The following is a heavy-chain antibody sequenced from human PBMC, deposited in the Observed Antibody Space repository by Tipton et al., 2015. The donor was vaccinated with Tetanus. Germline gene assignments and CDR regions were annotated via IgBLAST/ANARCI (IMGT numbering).Heavy chain of an antibody. Sequence: QLVQSGAEGKKPGESLKISCKGSGYSFTSYWIGWVRQMPGKGLEWMGIIYPGDSDTRYSPPFQGQVTISADKSISTAYLQWSSLKASDTAMYYYARHRERWLQLDAFDIWGQGTMVTVSS. J-gene: IGHJ3*02. CDR1: GYSFTSYW. CDR2: IYPGDSDT. CDR3: ARHRERWLQLDAFDI. V-gene: IGHV5-51*01. D-gene: IGHD5-24*01.